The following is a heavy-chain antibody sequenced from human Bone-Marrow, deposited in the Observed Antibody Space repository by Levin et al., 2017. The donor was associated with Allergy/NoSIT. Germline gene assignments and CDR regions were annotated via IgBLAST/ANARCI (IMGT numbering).Heavy chain of an antibody. V-gene: IGHV3-74*01. CDR1: GFTFSTFR. CDR2: INSDGSGT. J-gene: IGHJ6*02. CDR3: TRDGGGLAV. Sequence: SCAASGFTFSTFRMHWVRQVPGKGLVWVSLINSDGSGTNYADSVKGRFTISRDNAKNTLSLQMDSLRAEDTAVYYCTRDGGGLAVWGQGATVTVSS. D-gene: IGHD3-10*01.